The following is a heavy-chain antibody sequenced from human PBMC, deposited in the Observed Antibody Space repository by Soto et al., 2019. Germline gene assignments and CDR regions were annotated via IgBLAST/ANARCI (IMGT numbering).Heavy chain of an antibody. V-gene: IGHV3-21*01. CDR2: ISSSSSYI. CDR1: GITVSNFS. D-gene: IGHD1-26*01. J-gene: IGHJ4*02. Sequence: GLSMRLSRAAAGITVSNFSMNVVRQAPGKGLEWVSSISSSSSYIYYADSVKGRFTISRDNAKNSLYLQMNSLRAEDTAVYYCARDDGKFDYWGQGTLVTVSS. CDR3: ARDDGKFDY.